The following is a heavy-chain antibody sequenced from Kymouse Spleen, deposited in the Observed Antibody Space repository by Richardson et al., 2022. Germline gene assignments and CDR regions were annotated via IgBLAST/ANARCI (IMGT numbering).Heavy chain of an antibody. CDR1: GGSFSGYY. CDR3: ARGWTTGRDYYGMDV. V-gene: IGHV4-34*01. CDR2: INHSGST. D-gene: IGHD3-10*01. J-gene: IGHJ6*02. Sequence: QVQLQQWGAGLLKPSETLSLTCAVYGGSFSGYYWSWIRQPPGKGLEWIGEINHSGSTNYNPSLKSRVTISVDTSKNQFSLKLSSVTAADTAVYYCARGWTTGRDYYGMDVWGQGTTVTVSS.